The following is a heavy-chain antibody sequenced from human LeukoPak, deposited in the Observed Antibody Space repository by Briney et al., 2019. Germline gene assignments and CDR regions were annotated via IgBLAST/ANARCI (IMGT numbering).Heavy chain of an antibody. Sequence: GGSLRLSCAASGFTFSSYGMHWVRQAPGKGREWVAVIWYDGSNKYYADSVKGRFTISRDNSKNTLYLQMNSLRAEDTAVYYCARGGAVAGLDYWGQGTLVTVSS. J-gene: IGHJ4*02. V-gene: IGHV3-33*01. CDR1: GFTFSSYG. CDR3: ARGGAVAGLDY. CDR2: IWYDGSNK. D-gene: IGHD6-19*01.